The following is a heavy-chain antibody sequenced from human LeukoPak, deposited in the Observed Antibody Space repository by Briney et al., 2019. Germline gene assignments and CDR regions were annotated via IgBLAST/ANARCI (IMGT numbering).Heavy chain of an antibody. D-gene: IGHD7-27*01. CDR2: VDPEDGET. V-gene: IGHV1-69-2*01. J-gene: IGHJ4*02. CDR1: GYTLTDYY. CDR3: ATVGRWGSRVDY. Sequence: ASVKLSCKVSGYTLTDYYMHWVQQAPGKGLEWMGLVDPEDGETIYAEKFQGRVTITADTSTDTAYMELSSLRSEDTAAYYCATVGRWGSRVDYWGQGTLVTVSS.